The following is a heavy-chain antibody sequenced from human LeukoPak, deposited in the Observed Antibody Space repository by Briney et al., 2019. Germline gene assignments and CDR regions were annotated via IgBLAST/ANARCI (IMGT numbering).Heavy chain of an antibody. V-gene: IGHV1-24*01. CDR3: ATVVERGRYFGGKAFDD. D-gene: IGHD3-9*01. Sequence: ASVKVSCKVSGYTLSELSMHWVRQTPGKGLGRIGGFDPEDGETIYAQKFQGRVTMTEDTSTDTAYMELSSLRSEDTAVYYCATVVERGRYFGGKAFDDWGQGTLVTVSS. CDR2: FDPEDGET. J-gene: IGHJ4*02. CDR1: GYTLSELS.